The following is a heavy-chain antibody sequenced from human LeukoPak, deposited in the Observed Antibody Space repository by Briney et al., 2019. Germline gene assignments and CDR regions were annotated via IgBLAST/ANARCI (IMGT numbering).Heavy chain of an antibody. Sequence: SGPTLVNPTPTLTLTCTFSGFSLSTSGVGVGWIRQPPGKALEWLSLIYWDDDKRYSPSLKSRLTITKDTSKNQVVLTMTNMDPVDTATYYCAHRYCTTTSCYPYFYYYMDVWGEGTTVTVSS. D-gene: IGHD2-2*01. CDR2: IYWDDDK. J-gene: IGHJ6*03. CDR1: GFSLSTSGVG. V-gene: IGHV2-5*02. CDR3: AHRYCTTTSCYPYFYYYMDV.